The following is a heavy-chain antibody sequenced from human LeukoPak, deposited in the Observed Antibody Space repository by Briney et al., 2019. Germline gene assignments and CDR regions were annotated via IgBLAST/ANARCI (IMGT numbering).Heavy chain of an antibody. J-gene: IGHJ4*02. CDR2: IYYSGST. V-gene: IGHV4-59*01. CDR3: AREMATIRTNTFDY. D-gene: IGHD5-24*01. Sequence: SETLSLTCTVSGGSISSYYWSWIRQPPGKGLEWIGYIYYSGSTNYNPSLKSRVTISVDTSKNQFSLKLSSVTAADTAVYYCAREMATIRTNTFDYWGQGTLVTVSS. CDR1: GGSISSYY.